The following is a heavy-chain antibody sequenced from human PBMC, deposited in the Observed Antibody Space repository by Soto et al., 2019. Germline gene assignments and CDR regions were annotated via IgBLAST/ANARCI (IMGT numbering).Heavy chain of an antibody. J-gene: IGHJ4*02. D-gene: IGHD3-22*01. V-gene: IGHV3-7*01. CDR3: ARVRYYYDSSGFYRYFDS. Sequence: PGGSLRLSCAASGFTFGSHWMTWVRQAPGKGLEWVANIKQDGSERYYVDSAKGRFTISRDNAKNSLYLQMNTLRAEDTAVYYFARVRYYYDSSGFYRYFDSWGQGTLVTVSS. CDR2: IKQDGSER. CDR1: GFTFGSHW.